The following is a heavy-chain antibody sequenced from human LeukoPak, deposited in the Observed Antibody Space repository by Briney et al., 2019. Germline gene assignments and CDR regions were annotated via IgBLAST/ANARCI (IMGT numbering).Heavy chain of an antibody. CDR1: GFAFSSYE. CDR3: ARDTPRNGGNL. CDR2: ISFSGSTI. V-gene: IGHV3-48*03. J-gene: IGHJ3*01. Sequence: GGSLRLSCAASGFAFSSYEMNWVRQAPGKGLEWVSYISFSGSTIYYADSVKGRFTISRDNAKNSLYLQMNSLRAEDTAVYFCARDTPRNGGNLWGQGTMVIVSS. D-gene: IGHD4-23*01.